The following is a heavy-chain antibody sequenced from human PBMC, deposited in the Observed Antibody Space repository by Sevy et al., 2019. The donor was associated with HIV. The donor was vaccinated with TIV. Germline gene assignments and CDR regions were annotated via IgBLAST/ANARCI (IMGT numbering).Heavy chain of an antibody. Sequence: GGSLRLSCAVSGLTASSNYMSWVRQAPGKGLEWVSLIYSGGATYYADSVNGRFTISGDDSKNTLYLQMDSLRAEDPAMYYCARGGLDSNWFRSFDYWGRGTLVTVSS. CDR1: GLTASSNY. D-gene: IGHD6-13*01. J-gene: IGHJ4*02. CDR3: ARGGLDSNWFRSFDY. V-gene: IGHV3-53*01. CDR2: IYSGGAT.